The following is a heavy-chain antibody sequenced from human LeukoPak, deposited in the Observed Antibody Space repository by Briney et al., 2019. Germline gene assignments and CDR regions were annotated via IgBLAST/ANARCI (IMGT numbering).Heavy chain of an antibody. D-gene: IGHD6-19*01. J-gene: IGHJ4*02. CDR1: GYSFTSYW. V-gene: IGHV5-51*01. Sequence: GESLKISCKGSGYSFTSYWIGWVRQMPGKGLEWMGIINPGDSDTRYSPSFQGQVTFSADKSISTAYLQWSSLKASDTAMYYCARQWADSSGWCCFDFWGQGTLVTVSS. CDR3: ARQWADSSGWCCFDF. CDR2: INPGDSDT.